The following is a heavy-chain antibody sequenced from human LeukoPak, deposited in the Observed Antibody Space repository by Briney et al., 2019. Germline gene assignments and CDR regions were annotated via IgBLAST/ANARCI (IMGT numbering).Heavy chain of an antibody. CDR1: GFTFSSCG. CDR2: ITSTSTHI. Sequence: GGSLRLSCAASGFTFSSCGMHWVRQAPGKGLEWVSSITSTSTHIYYADSVKGRFTISRDNAKNSLYLQMNSLRGDDTAVYYCTRDFEYWGQGTLVTVSS. CDR3: TRDFEY. V-gene: IGHV3-21*06. J-gene: IGHJ4*02.